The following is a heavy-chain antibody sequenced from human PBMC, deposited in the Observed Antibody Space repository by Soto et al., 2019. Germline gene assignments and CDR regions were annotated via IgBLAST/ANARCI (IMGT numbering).Heavy chain of an antibody. V-gene: IGHV1-18*01. CDR3: AGVLPPFDP. Sequence: QVQLVQSGAEVKKPGASVKVSCKASGYTFTSYGISWVRQAPGQGLEWMGWINAYNGNTNYAQKRQGRVTMTTDTSTSTASMEPRSRSSDATAGYYCAGVLPPFDPWGQGTLVTVSS. CDR2: INAYNGNT. J-gene: IGHJ5*02. CDR1: GYTFTSYG.